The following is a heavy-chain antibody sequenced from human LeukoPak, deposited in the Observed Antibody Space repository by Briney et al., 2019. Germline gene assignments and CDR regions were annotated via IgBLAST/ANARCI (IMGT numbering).Heavy chain of an antibody. CDR3: TRDKQQLDDY. Sequence: GGSLRLSCATSGFTFSSYAMSWVRQAPGKGLEWVSGIGASGGSTYYADSVKGRFTISRDNSKNTLYLQMNSLRTEDTAVYYCTRDKQQLDDYWGQGTLVTVSS. D-gene: IGHD1-1*01. V-gene: IGHV3-23*01. CDR2: IGASGGST. CDR1: GFTFSSYA. J-gene: IGHJ4*02.